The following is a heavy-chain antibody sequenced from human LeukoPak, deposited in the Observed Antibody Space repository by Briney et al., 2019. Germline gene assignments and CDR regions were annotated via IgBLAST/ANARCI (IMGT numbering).Heavy chain of an antibody. CDR2: ISSSSSYI. J-gene: IGHJ5*01. V-gene: IGHV3-21*01. Sequence: GGSLRLSCAASGFTFSSYSMNWVRQAPGKGLEWVSSISSSSSYIYYADSVKGRFTISRDNAKSSLYLQMNSLRAGDTAVYYCARDRDSSSWFDYWGQGTLVTVSS. CDR1: GFTFSSYS. D-gene: IGHD6-13*01. CDR3: ARDRDSSSWFDY.